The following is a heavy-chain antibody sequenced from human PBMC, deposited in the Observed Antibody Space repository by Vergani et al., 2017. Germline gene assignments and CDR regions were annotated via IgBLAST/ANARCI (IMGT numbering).Heavy chain of an antibody. D-gene: IGHD3-10*01. Sequence: QVQLQESGPGLVKPSQTLSLTCTVSGGSISSGSHYWKWIRQPAGEGLEWIGRFYIDGSTTYNPSLKSRVTISVDTSKNLISLKLNSVTAADTALYYCARHGGSGNFYHLFDSWGQGTLVTVSS. J-gene: IGHJ4*02. CDR3: ARHGGSGNFYHLFDS. CDR1: GGSISSGSHY. CDR2: FYIDGST. V-gene: IGHV4-61*02.